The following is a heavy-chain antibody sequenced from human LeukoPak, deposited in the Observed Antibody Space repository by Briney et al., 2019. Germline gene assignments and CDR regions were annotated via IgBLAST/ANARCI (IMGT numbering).Heavy chain of an antibody. J-gene: IGHJ6*03. Sequence: SETLSLTCAVYGGSFSGYYWSWIRQPPGKGLEWIGEINHSGSTNYNPSLKSRVTISVDTSKNQFSLKLSSVTAADTAVYYCATVPAAIPLYSKPFYYYYYMDVWGKGTTVTVSS. CDR2: INHSGST. CDR1: GGSFSGYY. D-gene: IGHD2-2*02. CDR3: ATVPAAIPLYSKPFYYYYYMDV. V-gene: IGHV4-34*01.